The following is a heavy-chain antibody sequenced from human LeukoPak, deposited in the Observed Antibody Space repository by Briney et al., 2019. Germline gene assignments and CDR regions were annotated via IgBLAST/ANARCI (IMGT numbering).Heavy chain of an antibody. CDR3: ARDGIPSYYDSSGYSHAFDI. D-gene: IGHD3-22*01. Sequence: ASVKVSCKASGYTFTGYYMHWVRQAPGQGLEWMGWINPNSGGTNYAQKFQGRVTMTRDTSISTAYMELSRLRSDDTDVHYCARDGIPSYYDSSGYSHAFDIWGQGTMVTVSS. J-gene: IGHJ3*02. CDR1: GYTFTGYY. CDR2: INPNSGGT. V-gene: IGHV1-2*02.